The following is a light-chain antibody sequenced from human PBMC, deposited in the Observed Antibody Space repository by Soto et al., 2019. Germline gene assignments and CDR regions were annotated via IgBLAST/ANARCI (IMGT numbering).Light chain of an antibody. CDR1: SSNVGSYKL. V-gene: IGLV2-23*02. Sequence: QSALTQPASVSGSPGQSITISCTGTSSNVGSYKLVSWYQQHPGKAPKLMIFEVNKRPSGVSNRFSGSKSGNTASLTISGLKVEDEADYYCCSSGGSPTNVFGTGTKVTGL. CDR3: CSSGGSPTNV. J-gene: IGLJ1*01. CDR2: EVN.